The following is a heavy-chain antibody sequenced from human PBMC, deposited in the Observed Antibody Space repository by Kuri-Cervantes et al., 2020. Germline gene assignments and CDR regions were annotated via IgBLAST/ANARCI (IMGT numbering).Heavy chain of an antibody. D-gene: IGHD3-10*01. CDR2: ISHTGST. CDR1: GGSFSGYY. V-gene: IGHV4-34*01. J-gene: IGHJ6*03. CDR3: ARGRRSMVRGRNYYYMDV. Sequence: ESLKISCAASGGSFSGYYWSWIRQPPGKGLEWIGEISHTGSTNYSPALKSRVTISVDTYKNQFSLKLSSVTAADTAVYYCARGRRSMVRGRNYYYMDVWGKGTTVTVSS.